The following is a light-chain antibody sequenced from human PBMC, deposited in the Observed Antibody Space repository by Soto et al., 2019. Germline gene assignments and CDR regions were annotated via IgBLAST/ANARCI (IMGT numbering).Light chain of an antibody. CDR3: QQLNSYPNT. CDR2: AAS. Sequence: DIQLTQSPSFLSASVGDRVTITCRASQGISNYLAWYQQKPGKAPKLLIYAASTLQRGVPSRFDGSGSGTKFTLTIINLQPEDFATYYCQQLNSYPNTFGQGTKLEIK. J-gene: IGKJ2*01. CDR1: QGISNY. V-gene: IGKV1-9*01.